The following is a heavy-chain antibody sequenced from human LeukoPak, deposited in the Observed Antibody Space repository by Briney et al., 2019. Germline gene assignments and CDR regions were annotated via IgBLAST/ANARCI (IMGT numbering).Heavy chain of an antibody. CDR1: GFTVSNNY. CDR3: ARVNAGSFDY. CDR2: ISWNGGST. D-gene: IGHD2-8*01. Sequence: GGSLRLSCAASGFTVSNNYMSWVRQAPGKGLEWVSGISWNGGSTGYADSVKGRFTISRDNAKNSLYLQMNSLRAEDTALYHCARVNAGSFDYWGQGTLVTVSS. J-gene: IGHJ4*02. V-gene: IGHV3-20*01.